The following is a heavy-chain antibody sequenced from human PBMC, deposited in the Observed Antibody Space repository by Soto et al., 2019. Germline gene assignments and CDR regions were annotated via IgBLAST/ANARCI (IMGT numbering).Heavy chain of an antibody. CDR2: IYYSGST. CDR3: ARGPPFY. CDR1: GGSISSGGYS. Sequence: SETLSLTCTVSGGSISSGGYSWSWIRQPPGKGLEWIGYIYYSGSTYYNPSLKSRVTISVDTSKNQFSLKLSSVTAADTAVYYSARGPPFYWGQGTLVTVSS. V-gene: IGHV4-30-4*01. J-gene: IGHJ4*02.